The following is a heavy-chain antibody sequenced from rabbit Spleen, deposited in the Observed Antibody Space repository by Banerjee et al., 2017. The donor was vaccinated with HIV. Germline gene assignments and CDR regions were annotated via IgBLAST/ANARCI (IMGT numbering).Heavy chain of an antibody. V-gene: IGHV1S45*01. CDR3: ARDRTDTGTDDLYL. CDR2: IDTSAST. CDR1: GIDFSSSYW. Sequence: QEQLVESGGGLVQPEGSLTLTCKASGIDFSSSYWICWVRQAPGKGLEWIACIDTSASTYYASWAKGRFTISKTSSTTVTLQLSSLTAADTATYFCARDRTDTGTDDLYLWGPGTLVTVS. D-gene: IGHD7-1*01. J-gene: IGHJ4*01.